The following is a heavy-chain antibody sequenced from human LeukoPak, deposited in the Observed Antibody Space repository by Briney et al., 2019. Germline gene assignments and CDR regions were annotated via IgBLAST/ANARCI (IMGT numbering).Heavy chain of an antibody. J-gene: IGHJ4*02. D-gene: IGHD3-9*01. V-gene: IGHV1-2*02. Sequence: ASVKVSCKASGYTFTGYYMHWVRQAPGQGLQWMGWINPNSGGTNYAQKFQGRVTMTRDTSISTAYMELSRLRSDDTAVYYCARCAYDILTGSLDYWGQGTLVTVSS. CDR2: INPNSGGT. CDR3: ARCAYDILTGSLDY. CDR1: GYTFTGYY.